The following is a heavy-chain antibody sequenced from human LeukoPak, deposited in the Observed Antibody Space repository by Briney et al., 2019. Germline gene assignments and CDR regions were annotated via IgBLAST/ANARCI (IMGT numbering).Heavy chain of an antibody. CDR2: ISINGSTI. Sequence: GGSLRLSCAASGFSFSSYEMNWVRQAPGKGLEWVSYISINGSTIYNADSVKCRFTISRDNAKNSLYLQMNSLRAEATAVYYCARDTPYYYDSRGGMYYYYYYMDVGGKGTTVTISS. V-gene: IGHV3-48*03. J-gene: IGHJ6*03. D-gene: IGHD3-22*01. CDR3: ARDTPYYYDSRGGMYYYYYYMDV. CDR1: GFSFSSYE.